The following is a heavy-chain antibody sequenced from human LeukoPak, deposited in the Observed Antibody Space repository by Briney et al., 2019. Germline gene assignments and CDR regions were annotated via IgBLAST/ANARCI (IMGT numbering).Heavy chain of an antibody. J-gene: IGHJ1*01. D-gene: IGHD2-2*01. Sequence: GGSLRLSCAASKFTFSSYGMHWVRQAPGKGLEWVAVISYDGSNKYYADSVKGRFTISRDNSKNTLYLQMNSLRAEDTAVYYCAKTPYCSSTSCSQYFQHWGQGTLVTVSS. CDR2: ISYDGSNK. V-gene: IGHV3-30*18. CDR1: KFTFSSYG. CDR3: AKTPYCSSTSCSQYFQH.